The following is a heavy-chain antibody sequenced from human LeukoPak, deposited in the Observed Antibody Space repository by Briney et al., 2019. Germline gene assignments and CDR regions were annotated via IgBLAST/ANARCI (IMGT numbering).Heavy chain of an antibody. D-gene: IGHD2-2*01. CDR1: GFSLSTSGVG. J-gene: IGHJ1*01. Sequence: SGPTLVKPTQTLTLTCTFSGFSLSTSGVGVGWIRQPPGKALEWLALIYWNDDKRYSPSLKSRLTITKDTSKNQVVLTMTNMDPVDTATYYCAHSPQGDCSSTSCLQYFQHWGQGTLATVSS. CDR2: IYWNDDK. CDR3: AHSPQGDCSSTSCLQYFQH. V-gene: IGHV2-5*01.